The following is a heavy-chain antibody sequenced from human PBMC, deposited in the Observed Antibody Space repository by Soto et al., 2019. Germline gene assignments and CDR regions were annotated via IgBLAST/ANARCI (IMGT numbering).Heavy chain of an antibody. V-gene: IGHV1-58*01. J-gene: IGHJ6*02. CDR1: GFTFTSSA. Sequence: ASVKVSCKASGFTFTSSAVQWVRQARGQRLEWIGWIVVGSGNTNYAQKFQERVTITRDMSTSTAYMELSSLRSEDTAVYYCAAGPAGGHYYGMDVWGQGTTVTVSS. CDR2: IVVGSGNT. D-gene: IGHD3-10*01. CDR3: AAGPAGGHYYGMDV.